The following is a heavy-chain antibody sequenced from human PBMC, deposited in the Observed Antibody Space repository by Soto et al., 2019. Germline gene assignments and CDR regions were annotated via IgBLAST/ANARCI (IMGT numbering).Heavy chain of an antibody. J-gene: IGHJ4*02. V-gene: IGHV3-21*01. Sequence: VQLVESGGGLVKPGGSLRLSCAASGFTFSSYSMNWVRQAPGKGLEWVSSISSSSSYIYYADSVKGRFTISRDNAKNSLYLQMNSLRAEDTAVYYCARGGITMVRGVIATCVYWGQGTLVTVSS. CDR2: ISSSSSYI. CDR3: ARGGITMVRGVIATCVY. D-gene: IGHD3-10*01. CDR1: GFTFSSYS.